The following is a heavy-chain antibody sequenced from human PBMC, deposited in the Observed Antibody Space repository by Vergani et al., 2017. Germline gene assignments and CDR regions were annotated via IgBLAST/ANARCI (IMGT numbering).Heavy chain of an antibody. J-gene: IGHJ4*02. CDR2: ISYDGSNK. V-gene: IGHV3-30*18. CDR3: AKDPFKVATINYFDY. Sequence: QVQLVESGGGVVQPGRSLRLSCAASGFTFSSYGMHWVRQAPGKGLEWVAVISYDGSNKYYADSVKGRFTISRDNSKNSLYLQMNSLRTEDTALYYCAKDPFKVATINYFDYWGQGTLVTVSS. D-gene: IGHD5-12*01. CDR1: GFTFSSYG.